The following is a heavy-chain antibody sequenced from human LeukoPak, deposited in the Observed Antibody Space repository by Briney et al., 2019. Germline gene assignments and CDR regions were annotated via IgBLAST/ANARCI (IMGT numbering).Heavy chain of an antibody. CDR2: MNPNSGNT. CDR1: GYTFTSYD. Sequence: ASVKVSCKASGYTFTSYDINWVRQATGQGLEWMGWMNPNSGNTGYAQKFQGRVTMTRNTSISTAYMELSSLRSEDTAVYYFSRGPRLYSYGYYYGMDVWGQGTTVTVSS. J-gene: IGHJ6*02. D-gene: IGHD5-18*01. CDR3: SRGPRLYSYGYYYGMDV. V-gene: IGHV1-8*01.